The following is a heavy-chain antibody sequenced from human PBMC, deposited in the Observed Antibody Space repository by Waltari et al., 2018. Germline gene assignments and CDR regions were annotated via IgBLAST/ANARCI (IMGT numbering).Heavy chain of an antibody. CDR2: IYPGDSDT. CDR3: ARISGSYYYYYYMDV. V-gene: IGHV5-51*03. J-gene: IGHJ6*03. Sequence: EVQLVQSGAEVKKPGESLKISCKGSGYSFTSYWIGWVRQMPGKGLEWMGIIYPGDSDTCYRPSFQGQVTISADKSISTAYLQWSSLKASDTAMYYCARISGSYYYYYYMDVWGKGTTVTVSS. D-gene: IGHD1-26*01. CDR1: GYSFTSYW.